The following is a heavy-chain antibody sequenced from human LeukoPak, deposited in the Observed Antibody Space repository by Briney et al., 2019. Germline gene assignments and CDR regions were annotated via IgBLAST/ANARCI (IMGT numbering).Heavy chain of an antibody. CDR2: ISWNSGLI. D-gene: IGHD3/OR15-3a*01. CDR3: AKVGIFGLVTYYFDY. Sequence: PGGSLRLSCAVSGFTFDEYAMHWVRQAPGKGLEWVSGISWNSGLIDYADSVKGRFTISRGNAKNSLYLQMNSLKAEDTAFYYCAKVGIFGLVTYYFDYWGQGTLVTVSS. J-gene: IGHJ4*02. V-gene: IGHV3-9*01. CDR1: GFTFDEYA.